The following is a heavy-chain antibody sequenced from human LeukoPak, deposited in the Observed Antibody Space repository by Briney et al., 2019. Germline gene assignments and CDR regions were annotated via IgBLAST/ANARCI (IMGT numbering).Heavy chain of an antibody. J-gene: IGHJ2*01. Sequence: PGGSLRLSCAVSGFTFNNYAMTWVRQAPGKGLEWVSGVSGSGDSTYHADPVKGRFSISRDNSKNTLYLQMNSLRAEDTAVYYCAKGDSSGYYLGYWYFDLWGRGTPVTVSS. CDR2: VSGSGDST. CDR3: AKGDSSGYYLGYWYFDL. D-gene: IGHD3-22*01. V-gene: IGHV3-23*01. CDR1: GFTFNNYA.